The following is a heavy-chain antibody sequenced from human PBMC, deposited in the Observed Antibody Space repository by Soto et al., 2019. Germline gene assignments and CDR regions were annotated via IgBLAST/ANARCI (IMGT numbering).Heavy chain of an antibody. J-gene: IGHJ4*02. D-gene: IGHD3-22*01. CDR1: GFTFSSYS. CDR2: ISSSSSTI. Sequence: EVQLVESGGGLVQPGGSLRLSGAASGFTFSSYSMNWVRQAPGKGLEWVSYISSSSSTIYYADSVKGRFTISRDNAKNSLYLQMNSLRAEDTAVYYCARDSDDSSGYYLLGVYYFDYWGQGTLVTVSS. CDR3: ARDSDDSSGYYLLGVYYFDY. V-gene: IGHV3-48*01.